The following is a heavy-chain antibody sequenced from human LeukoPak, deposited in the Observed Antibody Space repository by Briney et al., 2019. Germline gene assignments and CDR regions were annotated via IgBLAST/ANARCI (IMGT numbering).Heavy chain of an antibody. CDR2: IYYSGST. J-gene: IGHJ5*02. D-gene: IGHD4-17*01. V-gene: IGHV4-39*07. CDR1: GGSISSSSYY. Sequence: SETLSLTCTVSGGSISSSSYYWGWIRQPPGKGLEWIGSIYYSGSTYDNPSLNSRVTISVDTSKNQSSMKLSSVTAADTAVYYCARKTVTKGPSWFDPWGQGTLVPVSS. CDR3: ARKTVTKGPSWFDP.